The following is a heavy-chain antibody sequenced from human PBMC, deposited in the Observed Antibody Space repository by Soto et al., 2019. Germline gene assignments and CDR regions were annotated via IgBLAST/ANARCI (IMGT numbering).Heavy chain of an antibody. CDR2: IIPIFATP. V-gene: IGHV1-69*01. J-gene: IGHJ4*02. Sequence: QVQLVQSGSEVKKPGSSVKVSCKASGDTFRTSAINWVRQAPGQGLEWMGGIIPIFATPYYAQKFQGRLTITADESTSTAYMERSSLRLEDSAVFYCASMGNKYCSGGSCYSSLVYWGQGTLVTVSS. CDR1: GDTFRTSA. CDR3: ASMGNKYCSGGSCYSSLVY. D-gene: IGHD2-15*01.